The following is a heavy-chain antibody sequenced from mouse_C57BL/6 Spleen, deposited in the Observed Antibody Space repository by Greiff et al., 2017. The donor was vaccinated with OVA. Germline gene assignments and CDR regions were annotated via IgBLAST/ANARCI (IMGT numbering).Heavy chain of an antibody. J-gene: IGHJ2*01. CDR2: IDPSDSYT. Sequence: QVQLQQPGAELVRPGTSVKLSCKASGYTFTSYWMHWVKQRPGQGLEWIGVIDPSDSYTNYNQKFKGKATLTVDTSSSTAYMQLSSLTSEDSAVYYCARAGGYDEYYFDYWGQGTTLTVSS. V-gene: IGHV1-59*01. CDR3: ARAGGYDEYYFDY. CDR1: GYTFTSYW. D-gene: IGHD2-2*01.